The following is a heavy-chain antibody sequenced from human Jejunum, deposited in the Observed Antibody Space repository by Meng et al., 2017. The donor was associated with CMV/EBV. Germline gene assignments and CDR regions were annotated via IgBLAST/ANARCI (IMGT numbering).Heavy chain of an antibody. Sequence: ASGYTFTNYDINWVRPAPGQGLEWMGCMIPNSGDTGYSQKFQGRVTLTRDISISTAYMELSSLTAEDTAVYYCARTVANSGWFDPWGQGTLVTVSS. V-gene: IGHV1-8*01. CDR1: GYTFTNYD. J-gene: IGHJ5*02. CDR2: MIPNSGDT. D-gene: IGHD1-26*01. CDR3: ARTVANSGWFDP.